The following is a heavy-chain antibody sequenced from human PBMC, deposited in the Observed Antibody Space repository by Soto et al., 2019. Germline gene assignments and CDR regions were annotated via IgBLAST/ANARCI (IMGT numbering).Heavy chain of an antibody. J-gene: IGHJ4*02. D-gene: IGHD3-22*01. CDR2: INSDGSRT. CDR1: GFTFSSYW. V-gene: IGHV3-74*01. Sequence: EVQLVESGGGIVQPGGSLRLSCAASGFTFSSYWMHWVRQAPGKGLVWVSRINSDGSRTSYADSAKGRFTISRDNAKNTVCLQMNSLRAEDTAVYYCARGDGDYYDGNGYLGRHWGQGTLVTVSS. CDR3: ARGDGDYYDGNGYLGRH.